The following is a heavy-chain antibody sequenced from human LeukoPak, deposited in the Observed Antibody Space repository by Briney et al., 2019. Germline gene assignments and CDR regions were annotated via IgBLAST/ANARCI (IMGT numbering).Heavy chain of an antibody. CDR1: GFTFSSYS. D-gene: IGHD1-1*01. V-gene: IGHV3-21*01. J-gene: IGHJ3*02. Sequence: PGGSLRLSCAASGFTFSSYSMNWVRQAPGKGLEWVSSISSNSSYIYYADSVKGRFTISRDNAKNSLYLQMNSLRAEDTAVYYCARDGSGTTAAFDIWGQGTMVTVSS. CDR2: ISSNSSYI. CDR3: ARDGSGTTAAFDI.